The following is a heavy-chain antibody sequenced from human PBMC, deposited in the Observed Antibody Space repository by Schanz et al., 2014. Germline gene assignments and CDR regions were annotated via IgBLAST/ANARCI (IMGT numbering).Heavy chain of an antibody. J-gene: IGHJ5*02. Sequence: EVQLVESGGGWIQPGGCLRLSCAASGFNFITFAMSWVRQAPGKGPELVSAMGFDASRTYYSESVKGRFTISRDNSKSTLSLQLNRLRAEDTAIYFCAKDMDRGGYKWFFDPWGQGTLVTVSS. CDR3: AKDMDRGGYKWFFDP. V-gene: IGHV3-23*04. CDR2: MGFDASRT. CDR1: GFNFITFA. D-gene: IGHD5-12*01.